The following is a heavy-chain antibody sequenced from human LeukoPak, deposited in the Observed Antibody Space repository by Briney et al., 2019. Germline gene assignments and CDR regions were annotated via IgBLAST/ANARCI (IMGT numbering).Heavy chain of an antibody. J-gene: IGHJ6*02. V-gene: IGHV3-30*18. Sequence: GGSLRLSCAASGFTFSSYGMHWVRQAPGKGLEWVAVTSYDGSSKYYGDSVKGRFTISIDNSKNTLYLQMNSLRAEGSAVYYCAKEVLPTVLWGAMDVWGQGTTVTVSS. D-gene: IGHD2-2*01. CDR2: TSYDGSSK. CDR1: GFTFSSYG. CDR3: AKEVLPTVLWGAMDV.